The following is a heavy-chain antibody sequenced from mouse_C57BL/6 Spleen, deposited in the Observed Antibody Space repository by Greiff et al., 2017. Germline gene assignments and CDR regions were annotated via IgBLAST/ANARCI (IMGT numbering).Heavy chain of an antibody. CDR2: INYDGSST. CDR3: AREGYDGGFAY. Sequence: EVKLLESEGGLVQPGSSMKLSCTASGFTFSDYYMAWVRQVPEKGLEWVANINYDGSSTYYLDSLKSRFIISSDNAKNILYLQMSSLKSEDTATYYCAREGYDGGFAYWGQGTLVTVSA. V-gene: IGHV5-16*01. J-gene: IGHJ3*01. CDR1: GFTFSDYY. D-gene: IGHD2-14*01.